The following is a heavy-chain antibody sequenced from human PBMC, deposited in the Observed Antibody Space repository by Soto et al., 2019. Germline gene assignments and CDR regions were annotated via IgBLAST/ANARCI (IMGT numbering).Heavy chain of an antibody. CDR2: IYYSGST. J-gene: IGHJ4*02. D-gene: IGHD5-12*01. CDR1: GGSISSGGYY. V-gene: IGHV4-31*03. CDR3: ARLVIVATTRAFDY. Sequence: PSETLSLTCTVSGGSISSGGYYWSWIRQHPGKGLEWIGYIYYSGSTYYNPSLKSRVTISVDTSKNQFSLKLSSVTAADTAVYYCARLVIVATTRAFDYWGQGTLVTVSS.